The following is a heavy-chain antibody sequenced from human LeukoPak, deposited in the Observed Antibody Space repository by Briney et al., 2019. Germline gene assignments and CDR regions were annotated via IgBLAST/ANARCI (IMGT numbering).Heavy chain of an antibody. V-gene: IGHV3-23*01. CDR3: AQGYGNGWYPH. CDR1: GFSVSTSG. D-gene: IGHD6-19*01. J-gene: IGHJ4*02. Sequence: GGSLRLSCTVSGFSVSTSGMSWVRQAQGKGLQTISAISVEGESAYYADSVKGRFTISRDNSKDTLYLQMNSLRVEDTAVYFCAQGYGNGWYPHWGQGSLVSVSS. CDR2: ISVEGESA.